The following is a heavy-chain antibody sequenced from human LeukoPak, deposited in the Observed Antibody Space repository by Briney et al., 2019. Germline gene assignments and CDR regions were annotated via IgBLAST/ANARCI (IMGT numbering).Heavy chain of an antibody. V-gene: IGHV3-23*01. D-gene: IGHD3-22*01. J-gene: IGHJ6*01. CDR1: GFTFSSFA. Sequence: GGSLRLSCAASGFTFSSFAMIWVRQAPGKGLEWVSGISGSGGDTYYADSVRGRFTVSRDNSKSTLYLQMISLGVEDTAVYYCAKVRYDSTGYYCTYFYYGMDVWGQGTTVTVSS. CDR2: ISGSGGDT. CDR3: AKVRYDSTGYYCTYFYYGMDV.